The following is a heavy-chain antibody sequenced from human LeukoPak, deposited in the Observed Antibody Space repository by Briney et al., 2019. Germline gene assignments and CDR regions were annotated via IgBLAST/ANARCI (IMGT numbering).Heavy chain of an antibody. J-gene: IGHJ4*02. CDR3: AKDLDGSGWPLDY. V-gene: IGHV3-33*06. CDR2: IWYDGSNK. CDR1: GFIFSSYG. D-gene: IGHD6-19*01. Sequence: GGSLRLSCAASGFIFSSYGMHWVRQAPGKGLEWVAVIWYDGSNKYYADSVKGRFTISRDNSKNTLYLQMNSLRAEDTAVYYCAKDLDGSGWPLDYWGQGTLVTVSS.